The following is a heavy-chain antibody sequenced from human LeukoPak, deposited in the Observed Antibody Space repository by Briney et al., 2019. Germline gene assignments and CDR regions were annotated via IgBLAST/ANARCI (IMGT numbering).Heavy chain of an antibody. V-gene: IGHV3-9*01. CDR1: GFTFDDYA. D-gene: IGHD6-13*01. CDR3: AKTQSSSSPGGNFDY. CDR2: ISWNSGSI. Sequence: PGGSLRLSCAASGFTFDDYAMHWVRQAPGKGLEWVSGISWNSGSIGYADSVKGRFTISRDNAKNSLYLQMNSLRAEDTALYYCAKTQSSSSPGGNFDYWGQGTLVTVSS. J-gene: IGHJ4*02.